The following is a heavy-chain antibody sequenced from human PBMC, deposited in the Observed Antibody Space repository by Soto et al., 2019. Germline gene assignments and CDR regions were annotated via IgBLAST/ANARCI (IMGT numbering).Heavy chain of an antibody. J-gene: IGHJ4*02. CDR1: GGTFSSYT. Sequence: QVQLVQSGAEVKKPGSSVKVSCKASGGTFSSYTISWVRQAPGQGLEWMGRIIPILGIANYAQKFQGRVTITADKSTSTAYMELSSLRSEDTAVYYCARARYCSSNSCYNFDYWGQGTLVTVSS. D-gene: IGHD2-2*02. CDR2: IIPILGIA. V-gene: IGHV1-69*02. CDR3: ARARYCSSNSCYNFDY.